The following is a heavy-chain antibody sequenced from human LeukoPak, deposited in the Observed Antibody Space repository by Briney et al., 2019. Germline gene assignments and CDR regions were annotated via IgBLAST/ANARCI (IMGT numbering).Heavy chain of an antibody. Sequence: PSETLSLTCTVSGGSISSYYWSWIRQPPGKGLEWIGYIYYSGSTNYNPSLKSRVTISVDTSKNQFSLKLSSVTAADTAVYYCARISMVWGSDYWGQGTLVTVSS. V-gene: IGHV4-59*01. D-gene: IGHD3-16*01. CDR3: ARISMVWGSDY. J-gene: IGHJ4*02. CDR2: IYYSGST. CDR1: GGSISSYY.